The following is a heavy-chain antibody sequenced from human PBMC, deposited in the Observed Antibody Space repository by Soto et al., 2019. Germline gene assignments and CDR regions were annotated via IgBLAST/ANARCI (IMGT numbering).Heavy chain of an antibody. D-gene: IGHD2-21*02. CDR3: TGLYCGGDCDFDS. J-gene: IGHJ4*02. CDR2: IRDKANSYAT. V-gene: IGHV3-73*02. Sequence: EVQLVESGGGLVQPGGSLKLSCAASGFTFSGSAMHWVRQASGKGLEWVGRIRDKANSYATAYTASVKGRFTISRDDSKNTAYLQMNSLKTDDTAVYYCTGLYCGGDCDFDSWGQGTLVTVSS. CDR1: GFTFSGSA.